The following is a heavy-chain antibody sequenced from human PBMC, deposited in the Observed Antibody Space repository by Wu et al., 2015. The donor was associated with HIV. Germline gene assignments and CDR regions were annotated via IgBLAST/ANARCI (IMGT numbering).Heavy chain of an antibody. CDR3: ARGRGSNYYMDV. D-gene: IGHD3-10*01. CDR1: DYTFVNYM. J-gene: IGHJ6*03. CDR2: INPNSGGI. Sequence: LEQSGAQIQKPGDSVTVSCVASDYTFVNYMINWVRHIPGRGFEWMGWINPNSGGIKYAQKFQGRVTMTRDTSISTAYTELSRLRSDDTAVYYCARGRGSNYYMDVWGKGTTVTVSS. V-gene: IGHV1-2*02.